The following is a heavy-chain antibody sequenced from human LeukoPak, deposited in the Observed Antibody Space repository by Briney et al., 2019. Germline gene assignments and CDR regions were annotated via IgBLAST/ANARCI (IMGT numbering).Heavy chain of an antibody. CDR1: GGSISSGDYF. Sequence: SETLSLTCAVSGGSISSGDYFWGWIRQPPGRGLGWVGYFYYSGSTYYNPSLKSRVTISVDTSKNQFCLKLSSVTAADTAVHYCAREPSGSYPHFDYGGQGILVTVSS. V-gene: IGHV4-30-4*08. CDR2: FYYSGST. D-gene: IGHD1-26*01. J-gene: IGHJ4*02. CDR3: AREPSGSYPHFDY.